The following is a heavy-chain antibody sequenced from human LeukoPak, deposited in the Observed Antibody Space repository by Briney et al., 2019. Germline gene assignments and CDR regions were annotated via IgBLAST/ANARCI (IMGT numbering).Heavy chain of an antibody. Sequence: PSETLSLTCAVYGGSFSGYYWSWIRQPPGKGLEWIGEINHSGSTNYNPSPKSRVAISLDTSKNQFSLNLNSVTAADTAVYYCARGLATYSSWYWAVWFDPWGQGTLVTVSS. CDR1: GGSFSGYY. D-gene: IGHD6-13*01. J-gene: IGHJ5*02. V-gene: IGHV4-34*01. CDR2: INHSGST. CDR3: ARGLATYSSWYWAVWFDP.